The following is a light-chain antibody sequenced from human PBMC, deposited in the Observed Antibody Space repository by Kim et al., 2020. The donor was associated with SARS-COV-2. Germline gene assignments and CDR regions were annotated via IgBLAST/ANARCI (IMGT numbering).Light chain of an antibody. V-gene: IGLV2-11*01. CDR3: CSFAGDLNLV. J-gene: IGLJ3*02. Sequence: QSALTQPRSVSGSPGRSVTISCTGTSSDIGRYNHVSWYRQYSGKAPQVMIYDVTKRPSGVPDRFSGSKSGNTASLTISGLQAEDEADYSCCSFAGDLNLVFGGGTQLTVL. CDR1: SSDIGRYNH. CDR2: DVT.